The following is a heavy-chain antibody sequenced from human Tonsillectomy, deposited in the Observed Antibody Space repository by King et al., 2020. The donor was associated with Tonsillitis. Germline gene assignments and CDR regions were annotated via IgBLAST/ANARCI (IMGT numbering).Heavy chain of an antibody. J-gene: IGHJ2*01. D-gene: IGHD2-15*01. CDR1: GFTFSSYA. CDR2: ISGSGGTT. V-gene: IGHV3-23*04. Sequence: VQLVESGGGLVQPGGSLRLSCAASGFTFSSYAMSWVRQAPGKGLEWVSTISGSGGTTYYADSVKGRFTLSRDDSKNTVYLQMNSLRDEDTAVYYCAKDYRFCSGGNCYPDKFDLWGRGTLVTVSS. CDR3: AKDYRFCSGGNCYPDKFDL.